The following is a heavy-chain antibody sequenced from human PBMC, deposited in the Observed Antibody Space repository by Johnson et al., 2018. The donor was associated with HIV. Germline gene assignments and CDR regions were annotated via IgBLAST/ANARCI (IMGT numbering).Heavy chain of an antibody. Sequence: VQLVESGGGLVQPGRYLRLSCAASGEASGFSFSTSWMSWVRQAPGKEPEWVASIKPDETEKYYLESGKGRFTISRDNSNNTLHLQMSSLRAEDTAIYYCVRGRIVDLRGGGFDIWGQGTRVIVSS. D-gene: IGHD1-26*01. CDR3: VRGRIVDLRGGGFDI. CDR1: GFSFSTSW. J-gene: IGHJ3*02. CDR2: IKPDETEK. V-gene: IGHV3-7*01.